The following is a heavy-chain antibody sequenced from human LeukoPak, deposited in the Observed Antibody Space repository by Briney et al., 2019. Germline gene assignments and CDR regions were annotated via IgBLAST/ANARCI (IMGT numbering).Heavy chain of an antibody. CDR1: GYTFTGYY. CDR3: VRGGRYFYESRFDS. Sequence: ASVKVSCKTSGYTFTGYYIHWVRQAPGQGLEWMGWINPNSGGTNYAQKFQGRVTMTTDTSISAAYMELSSLRSDDTAVYYCVRGGRYFYESRFDSWGQGTLVTVSS. CDR2: INPNSGGT. V-gene: IGHV1-2*02. D-gene: IGHD3-22*01. J-gene: IGHJ4*02.